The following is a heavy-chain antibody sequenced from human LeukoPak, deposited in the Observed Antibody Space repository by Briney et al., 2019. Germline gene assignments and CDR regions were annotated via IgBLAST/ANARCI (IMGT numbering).Heavy chain of an antibody. V-gene: IGHV1-69*13. CDR3: ASKCSSTSCYYFDY. CDR1: GGTFSSYA. Sequence: GSSVKDSCKASGGTFSSYAVSWVRQAPGQGLEWMGGIIPIFGTANYAQKFQGRVTITADESTSTAYMELSSLRSEDTAVYYCASKCSSTSCYYFDYWGQGTLVTVSS. CDR2: IIPIFGTA. J-gene: IGHJ4*02. D-gene: IGHD2-2*01.